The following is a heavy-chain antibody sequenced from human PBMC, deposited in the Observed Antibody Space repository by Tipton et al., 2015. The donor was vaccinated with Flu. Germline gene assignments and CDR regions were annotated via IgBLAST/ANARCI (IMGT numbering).Heavy chain of an antibody. CDR3: ARHTGDSVRGVIDY. V-gene: IGHV4-38-2*01. CDR2: IYNGVYT. CDR1: GYSISSGYY. D-gene: IGHD3-10*02. Sequence: TLSLTCAVSGYSISSGYYWNWIRQSPGKGLEWIGYIYNGVYTKYGPSLRSRVTISADTSKNQFSLGLSSVTAADTAVYYCARHTGDSVRGVIDYWGQGTLVTVSS. J-gene: IGHJ4*02.